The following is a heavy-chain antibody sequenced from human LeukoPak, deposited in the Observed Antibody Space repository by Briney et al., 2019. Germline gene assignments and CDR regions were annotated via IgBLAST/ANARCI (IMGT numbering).Heavy chain of an antibody. Sequence: GRSLRLSCAAAGFTFSSYAMHWVRQAPGKGLEWVAVISYDGSNKYYADSVKGRFTISRDNSKNTLYLQMNSLRAEDTAVYYCARGARLGYFDYWGQGTLVTVSS. J-gene: IGHJ4*02. CDR1: GFTFSSYA. CDR3: ARGARLGYFDY. CDR2: ISYDGSNK. V-gene: IGHV3-30*04. D-gene: IGHD3-16*01.